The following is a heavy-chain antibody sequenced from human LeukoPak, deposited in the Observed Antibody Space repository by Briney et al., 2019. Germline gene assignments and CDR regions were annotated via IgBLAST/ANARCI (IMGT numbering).Heavy chain of an antibody. CDR2: INHSGST. V-gene: IGHV4-34*01. D-gene: IGHD3-10*01. Sequence: PSETLSLTCAVYGGSFSGYYRSWIRQPPGKGLEWIGEINHSGSTNYNPSLKSRVTISVDTSKNQFSLKLSSVTAADTAVYYCARRRRGSKSYSGSGSPSTWFDPWGQGTLVTVSS. CDR3: ARRRRGSKSYSGSGSPSTWFDP. J-gene: IGHJ5*02. CDR1: GGSFSGYY.